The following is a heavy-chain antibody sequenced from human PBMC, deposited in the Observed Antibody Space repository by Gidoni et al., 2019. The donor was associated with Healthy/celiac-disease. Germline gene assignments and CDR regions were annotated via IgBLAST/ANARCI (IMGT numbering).Heavy chain of an antibody. CDR3: AAGYCSSTSCYYHYYYGMDV. J-gene: IGHJ6*02. V-gene: IGHV1-58*01. CDR1: GFTFTSSA. Sequence: QMQLVQSGPEVKKPGTSVKVSCKASGFTFTSSAVQWVRQARGPRLEWIGWIVVGSGNTNYAQKFQERVTITRDMSTSTAYMELSSLRSEDTAVYYCAAGYCSSTSCYYHYYYGMDVWGQGTTVTVSS. CDR2: IVVGSGNT. D-gene: IGHD2-2*01.